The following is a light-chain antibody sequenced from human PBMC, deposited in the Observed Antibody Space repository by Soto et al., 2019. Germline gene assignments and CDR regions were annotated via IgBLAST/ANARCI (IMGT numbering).Light chain of an antibody. J-gene: IGKJ1*01. CDR2: DVS. CDR1: QSISNW. V-gene: IGKV1-5*01. CDR3: QQYNSDSPWT. Sequence: DIHMTQSPSTLSASVGDRVTITCRASQSISNWLAWYQQKPGKAPKLLIYDVSNLESGVPSRFSGSGSGTAFTLTIRGLQADGFGPYYCQQYNSDSPWTFGQGTKVEMK.